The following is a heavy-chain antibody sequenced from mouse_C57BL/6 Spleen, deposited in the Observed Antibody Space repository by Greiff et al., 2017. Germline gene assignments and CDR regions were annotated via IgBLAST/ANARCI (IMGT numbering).Heavy chain of an antibody. CDR2: IDPSDSYT. CDR1: GYTFTSYW. J-gene: IGHJ4*01. Sequence: QVQLQQPGAELVMPGASVKLSCKASGYTFTSYWMHWVKQRPGQGLEWIGEIDPSDSYTNYNQKFKGKSTLTVDKSSSTAYMQLSSLTSEDSAVXYCAIVFYSNCAMDYWGQGTSVTVSS. CDR3: AIVFYSNCAMDY. D-gene: IGHD2-5*01. V-gene: IGHV1-69*01.